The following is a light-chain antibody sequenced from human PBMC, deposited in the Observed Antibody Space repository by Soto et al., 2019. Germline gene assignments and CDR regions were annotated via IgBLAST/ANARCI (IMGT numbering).Light chain of an antibody. CDR1: QDINSY. V-gene: IGKV1-9*01. J-gene: IGKJ4*01. Sequence: DIQLTQSPSFLSASVGDRVTITCRASQDINSYLAWYQQKPGKAPKLLIYIASTLQTGVPSRFSGSGSGTEFTLTISSLQPEDFATYYCQYLKSFPLTFGGGTKVEI. CDR3: QYLKSFPLT. CDR2: IAS.